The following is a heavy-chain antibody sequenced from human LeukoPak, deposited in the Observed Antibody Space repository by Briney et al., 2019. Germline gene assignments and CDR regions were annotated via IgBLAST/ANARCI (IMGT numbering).Heavy chain of an antibody. CDR3: ARTRFSGSLHYFQH. CDR2: IYSTGKT. CDR1: GVSIGNSNFY. Sequence: SETLSLTCSVSGVSIGNSNFYWGWIRQTPGKGLEWIGSIYSTGKTFSNPSLKSGVTISVDTSKNQFSLKLNSVTAADTAVYYCARTRFSGSLHYFQHWGQGTLVTVSS. D-gene: IGHD1-26*01. J-gene: IGHJ1*01. V-gene: IGHV4-39*07.